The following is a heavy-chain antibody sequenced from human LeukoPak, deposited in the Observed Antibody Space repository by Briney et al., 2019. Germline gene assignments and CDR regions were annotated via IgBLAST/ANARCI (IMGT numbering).Heavy chain of an antibody. CDR2: IIPNVATT. CDR1: GDTLNNYA. V-gene: IGHV1-69*05. D-gene: IGHD5-24*01. J-gene: IGHJ4*02. Sequence: GASVKVSCKATGDTLNNYAFSWVRPAPGQGREWMGGIIPNVATTNYAQKFQGRVAINTDESTSTVYMELNSLRLEDTAVYYCAREGATIHAGLHYWGQGTLVIVSS. CDR3: AREGATIHAGLHY.